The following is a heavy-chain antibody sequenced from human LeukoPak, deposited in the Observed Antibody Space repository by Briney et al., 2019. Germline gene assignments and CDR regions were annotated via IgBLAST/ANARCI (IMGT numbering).Heavy chain of an antibody. CDR2: IYYSGST. Sequence: SETLSLTCTVSGGSISSSSYFWSWIRQPPGKGLEWIGYIYYSGSTNYNPSLKSRVTISVDTSKNQFSLKLSSVTAADTAVYYCARGLRFLEWLADWFDPWGQGTLVTVSS. J-gene: IGHJ5*02. V-gene: IGHV4-61*01. CDR3: ARGLRFLEWLADWFDP. CDR1: GGSISSSSYF. D-gene: IGHD3-3*01.